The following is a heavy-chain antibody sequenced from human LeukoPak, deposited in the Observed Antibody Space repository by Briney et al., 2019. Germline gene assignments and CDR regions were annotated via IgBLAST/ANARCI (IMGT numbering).Heavy chain of an antibody. CDR1: GYSFTSHW. CDR3: ARHLRWLQSFDY. CDR2: IYPGDSDT. J-gene: IGHJ4*02. D-gene: IGHD5-24*01. V-gene: IGHV5-51*01. Sequence: GESLKISSQGSGYGSGYSFTSHWIAWVRQMPGKGLEWMGIIYPGDSDTRYSPSFQGQVTISADKSISTAYLQWSSLKASDTAMYYCARHLRWLQSFDYWGQGTLVTVSS.